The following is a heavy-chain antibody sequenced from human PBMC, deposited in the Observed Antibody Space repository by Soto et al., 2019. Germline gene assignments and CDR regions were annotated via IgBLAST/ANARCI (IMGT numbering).Heavy chain of an antibody. J-gene: IGHJ4*02. V-gene: IGHV3-30*18. CDR3: AKDSGSSGSDY. CDR2: ISYDGRNK. CDR1: GFTFSSYG. D-gene: IGHD6-19*01. Sequence: QVQLVESGGGVVQPGRSLRLSCAASGFTFSSYGMHWVRQAPGKGLEWVAVISYDGRNKYYADSVKGRFTISRDNSKNTLYLQMNSLRAEDTAVYYCAKDSGSSGSDYWGQGTLVTVSS.